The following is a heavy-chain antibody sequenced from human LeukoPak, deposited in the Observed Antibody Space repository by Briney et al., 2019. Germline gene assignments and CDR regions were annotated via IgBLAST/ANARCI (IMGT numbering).Heavy chain of an antibody. J-gene: IGHJ4*02. Sequence: GGSLRLYCAASGFTFSSYWMHWVRQAPGKGLVWVSRINSDGSSTSYADSVKGRFTISRDNAKNTLYLQMNSLRAEDTAVYYCARAYSGYDNLDYWGQGTLVTVSS. D-gene: IGHD5-12*01. V-gene: IGHV3-74*01. CDR3: ARAYSGYDNLDY. CDR2: INSDGSST. CDR1: GFTFSSYW.